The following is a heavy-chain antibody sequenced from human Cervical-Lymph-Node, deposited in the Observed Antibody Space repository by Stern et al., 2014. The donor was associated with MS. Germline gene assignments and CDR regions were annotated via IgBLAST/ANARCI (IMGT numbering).Heavy chain of an antibody. V-gene: IGHV4-59*01. CDR1: GGSLSTYY. D-gene: IGHD4-17*01. J-gene: IGHJ4*02. CDR3: ARLDYGDYES. CDR2: IYYSGST. Sequence: QVQLQESGPRLVKPSETLSLTCTVSGGSLSTYYWSWIRQPPGKGLQWIGYIYYSGSTNYNPSLNSRLTMSVDTSKNQFSLKLSSVTAADTAVYYCARLDYGDYESWGQGTLVTVSS.